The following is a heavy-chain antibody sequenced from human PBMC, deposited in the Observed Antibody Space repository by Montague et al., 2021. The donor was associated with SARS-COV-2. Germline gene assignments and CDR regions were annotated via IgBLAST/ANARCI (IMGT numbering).Heavy chain of an antibody. D-gene: IGHD3-10*01. CDR2: ISYSGST. Sequence: SETLSLTCTVSAGSISTNSYYWAWIRQPPEKGLEWIGSISYSGSTYFNPSLESRLTMSVDTSKNHFSLKLSSVTAADTAVYYCARLWDFYGSGSYKNSWFDPWGQGTRVTASS. J-gene: IGHJ5*02. CDR3: ARLWDFYGSGSYKNSWFDP. V-gene: IGHV4-39*02. CDR1: AGSISTNSYY.